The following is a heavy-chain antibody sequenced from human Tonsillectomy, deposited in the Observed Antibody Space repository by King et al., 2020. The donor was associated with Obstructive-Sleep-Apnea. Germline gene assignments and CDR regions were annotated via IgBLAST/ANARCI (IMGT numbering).Heavy chain of an antibody. CDR1: GYTFTSYL. Sequence: QLVQSGAEVKKPGASVKFSCKASGYTFTSYLMHWVRQAPGQRLEWMGLINAGNGNTKYSQNFQDRLTITRDTSASTAYMELSSLKSEDTAVFYCAITSPGGFDYWGQGTLVTVSS. CDR2: INAGNGNT. J-gene: IGHJ4*02. CDR3: AITSPGGFDY. V-gene: IGHV1-3*01. D-gene: IGHD3-10*01.